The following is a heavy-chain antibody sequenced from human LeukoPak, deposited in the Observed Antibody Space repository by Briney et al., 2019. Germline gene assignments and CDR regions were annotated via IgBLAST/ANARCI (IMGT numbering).Heavy chain of an antibody. J-gene: IGHJ4*02. CDR2: ISGSGGST. Sequence: GGSLRLSCAASGFTFSNYAMSWVRQAPGKGLEWVSAISGSGGSTYDADSVKGRFTISRDNSKNTLYLQMNSLRVEDTAVYYCAKDLGVSYYDSTFDYWGQGTLVTVSS. V-gene: IGHV3-23*01. CDR3: AKDLGVSYYDSTFDY. D-gene: IGHD3-22*01. CDR1: GFTFSNYA.